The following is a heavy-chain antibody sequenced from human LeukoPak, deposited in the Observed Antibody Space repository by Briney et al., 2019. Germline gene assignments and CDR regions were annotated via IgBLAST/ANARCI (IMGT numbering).Heavy chain of an antibody. J-gene: IGHJ4*02. V-gene: IGHV3-21*01. CDR3: ARGKNLGYCSSTSCYNVY. Sequence: GGSLRLSCAASGFTFSSYSMNWVRQAPGKGLEWVSSISSSSSYIYYADSVKGRFTISRDNAKNSLYLQMNSLRAEDTAVYYCARGKNLGYCSSTSCYNVYWGQGTLVTVSS. CDR2: ISSSSSYI. CDR1: GFTFSSYS. D-gene: IGHD2-2*02.